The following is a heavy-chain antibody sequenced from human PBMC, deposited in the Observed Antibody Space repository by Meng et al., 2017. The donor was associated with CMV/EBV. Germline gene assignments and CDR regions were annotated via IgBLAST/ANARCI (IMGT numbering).Heavy chain of an antibody. V-gene: IGHV1-2*02. CDR1: GYTFTGYY. CDR3: ARVLWFGELYNWFDP. J-gene: IGHJ5*01. D-gene: IGHD3-10*01. Sequence: ASVKVSCKASGYTFTGYYMHWVRQAPGQGLEWMGWINPNSGGTNYAQKFQGRVTMTRDTSISTAYMELSRLRSDDTAVYYCARVLWFGELYNWFDPWGQGTLVTVSS. CDR2: INPNSGGT.